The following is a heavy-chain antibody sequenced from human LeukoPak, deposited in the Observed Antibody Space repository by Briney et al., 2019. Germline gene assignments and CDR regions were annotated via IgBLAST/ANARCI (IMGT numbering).Heavy chain of an antibody. V-gene: IGHV4-59*01. D-gene: IGHD3-3*02. Sequence: SETLSLTCTVSGGSISSYYWSWIRQPPGKGLEWIGYIYYSGSTNYNPSLKSRVTISVDTSKNQFSLKLSSVTAADTAVYYCARTHSMDLDYFDYWGQGTLVTVSS. CDR1: GGSISSYY. CDR3: ARTHSMDLDYFDY. J-gene: IGHJ4*02. CDR2: IYYSGST.